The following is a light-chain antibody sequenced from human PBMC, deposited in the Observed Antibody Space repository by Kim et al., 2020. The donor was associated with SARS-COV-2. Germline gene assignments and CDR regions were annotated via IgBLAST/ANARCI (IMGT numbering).Light chain of an antibody. V-gene: IGKV1-39*01. CDR3: PQAYGTPHT. J-gene: IGKJ3*01. CDR1: QTINRY. CDR2: SAS. Sequence: AAGGDRVTFTSRASQTINRYLNWYQRRPGKAPGLLVQSASSLQSGVPSRLGGSGSGTGFTLTISSLQPEDVATYYCPQAYGTPHTFGPGTKVDIK.